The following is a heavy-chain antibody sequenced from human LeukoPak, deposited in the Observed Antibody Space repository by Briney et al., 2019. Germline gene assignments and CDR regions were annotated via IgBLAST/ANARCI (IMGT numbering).Heavy chain of an antibody. CDR2: IIPLFHTA. V-gene: IGHV1-69*13. D-gene: IGHD2-15*01. CDR1: GAYFSSYA. CDR3: ATSRDDRGGYFDL. Sequence: SVKVSCKPSGAYFSSYAISWLRQAPGQELQWMGGIIPLFHTANYAQKFQGRVTITADESTRTAYMEVSSLRSEDTAVYYCATSRDDRGGYFDLWGRGTLVTVSS. J-gene: IGHJ2*01.